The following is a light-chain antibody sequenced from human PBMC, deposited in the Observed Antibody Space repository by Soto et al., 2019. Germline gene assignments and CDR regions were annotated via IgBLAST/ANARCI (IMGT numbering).Light chain of an antibody. Sequence: EIVLTQSPGTLSLSPGERTTLSCRASQSVSNNYLAWYQQQPGQAPRLLIYRASSKATGIPDKFSGSGSGTDFTLTISRQQPEDFSVYYCHQYGSSTDTFGQGTKLAIK. CDR3: HQYGSSTDT. J-gene: IGKJ2*01. V-gene: IGKV3-20*01. CDR2: RAS. CDR1: QSVSNNY.